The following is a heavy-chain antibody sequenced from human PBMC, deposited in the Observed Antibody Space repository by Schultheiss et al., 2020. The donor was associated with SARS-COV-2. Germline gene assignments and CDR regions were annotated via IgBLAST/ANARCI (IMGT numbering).Heavy chain of an antibody. Sequence: SETLSLTCTVSGGSISSSSYYWSWIRQPPGKGLEWIGEINHSGSTNYNPSLKSRVTISVDTSKNQFSLKLSSVTAADTAVYYCATSLSGSYSLWGQGTLVTVSS. D-gene: IGHD1-26*01. J-gene: IGHJ4*02. CDR2: INHSGST. CDR3: ATSLSGSYSL. CDR1: GGSISSSSYY. V-gene: IGHV4-39*07.